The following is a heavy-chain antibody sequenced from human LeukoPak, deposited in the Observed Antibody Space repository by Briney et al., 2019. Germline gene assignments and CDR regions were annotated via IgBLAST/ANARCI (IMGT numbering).Heavy chain of an antibody. CDR1: GYIFTSYG. V-gene: IGHV1-18*01. J-gene: IGHJ5*02. CDR3: ARDINGYYYDSHGYYPTDL. D-gene: IGHD3-22*01. Sequence: ASVKVSCKASGYIFTSYGISWVRHAPGQALEWMGWISVYNGNTNYTQRLQGRVTMTTDTSTTTAYMELRSLRSDDTAVYYCARDINGYYYDSHGYYPTDLWGQGTLVTVSS. CDR2: ISVYNGNT.